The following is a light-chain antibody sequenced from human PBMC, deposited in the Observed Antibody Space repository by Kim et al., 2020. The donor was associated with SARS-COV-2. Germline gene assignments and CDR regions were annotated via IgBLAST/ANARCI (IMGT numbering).Light chain of an antibody. CDR1: TSVSST. CDR2: GDS. CDR3: QQYNIWPPWT. Sequence: LPAEKATTPCRVSTSVSSTISSYHQQRGQHPSLLIYGDSTRATGIPAGFSGRGSGTEFTPITSSLQAEDVVAYYCQQYNIWPPWTFGQGTKVDIK. J-gene: IGKJ1*01. V-gene: IGKV3-15*01.